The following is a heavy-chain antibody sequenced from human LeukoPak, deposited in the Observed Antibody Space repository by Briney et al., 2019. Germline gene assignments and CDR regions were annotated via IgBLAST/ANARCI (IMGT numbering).Heavy chain of an antibody. D-gene: IGHD2-2*01. J-gene: IGHJ4*02. Sequence: GGSLRLSCAASGFTFSSYWMNWARQAPGKGLEWVASINHNGNVNYYVDSVKGRFTISRDNAKNSLYLQMSNLRAEDTAVYYCAKGRAAMDLFDCWGQGTLVTVSS. CDR1: GFTFSSYW. V-gene: IGHV3-7*03. CDR2: INHNGNVN. CDR3: AKGRAAMDLFDC.